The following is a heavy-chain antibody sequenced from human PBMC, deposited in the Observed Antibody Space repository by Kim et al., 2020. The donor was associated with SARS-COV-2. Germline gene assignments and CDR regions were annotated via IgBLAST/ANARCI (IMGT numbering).Heavy chain of an antibody. Sequence: SETLSLTCTVSGGSISSGGYYWSWIRQHPGKGLEWIGYIYYSGSTYYNPSLKSRVTISVDTSKNQFSLKLSSVTAADTAVYYCARAPIVLRYFDWLYFDYWGQGTLVTVSS. CDR3: ARAPIVLRYFDWLYFDY. CDR2: IYYSGST. D-gene: IGHD3-9*01. CDR1: GGSISSGGYY. V-gene: IGHV4-31*03. J-gene: IGHJ4*02.